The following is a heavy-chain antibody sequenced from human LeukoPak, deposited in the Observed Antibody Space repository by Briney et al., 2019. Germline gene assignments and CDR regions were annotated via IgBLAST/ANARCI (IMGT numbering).Heavy chain of an antibody. CDR1: GGSLSGYY. V-gene: IGHV4-34*01. CDR2: INHSGST. CDR3: ARRRWSSSSVIGY. J-gene: IGHJ4*02. Sequence: PSETLSLTCGVNGGSLSGYYWIWIRQTPTQELEWIGEINHSGSTKYNPSLKSRVTISVGTAKNQFYLSLTSLTAADTAVYYCARRRWSSSSVIGYWGRGTRVTVSP. D-gene: IGHD6-6*01.